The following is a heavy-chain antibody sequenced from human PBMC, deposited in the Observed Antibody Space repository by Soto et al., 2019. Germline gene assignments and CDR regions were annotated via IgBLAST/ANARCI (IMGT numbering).Heavy chain of an antibody. CDR2: VTGSGSNT. J-gene: IGHJ4*02. Sequence: GGSLRLSCAASGFTFGSNAMSWVRQAPGKGLEWVSSVTGSGSNTYYADSVKGRFTISRDNSKNTLYLQLNTLRAEDTAVYYCAKDGRSGLQPGSNFDYWGQGTLVTVSS. CDR1: GFTFGSNA. V-gene: IGHV3-23*01. D-gene: IGHD4-4*01. CDR3: AKDGRSGLQPGSNFDY.